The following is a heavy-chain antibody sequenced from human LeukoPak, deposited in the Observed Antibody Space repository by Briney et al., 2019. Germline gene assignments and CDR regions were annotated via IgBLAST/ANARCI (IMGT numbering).Heavy chain of an antibody. Sequence: VASVTVSYKASGYTFTSYGISWVRQAPGQGLEWMGWISAYNGNTNYAQKLQGRVTMTTDTSTSTAYMELRSLRSDDTAVYYCARAIYGVAAYSGGLNWFDPWGQGTLVTVSS. CDR1: GYTFTSYG. V-gene: IGHV1-18*01. CDR3: ARAIYGVAAYSGGLNWFDP. J-gene: IGHJ5*02. CDR2: ISAYNGNT. D-gene: IGHD6-13*01.